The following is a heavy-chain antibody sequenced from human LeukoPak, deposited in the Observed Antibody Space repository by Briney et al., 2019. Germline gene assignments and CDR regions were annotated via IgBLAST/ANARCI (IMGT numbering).Heavy chain of an antibody. Sequence: PGGSLRLSCTASGFTFNNYAMDWVRQAPGKGLEWVSALTGSGGITYYADSVKGRFTIPRDNSKNTLYLQMNSLRVEDTAIYYCAKEKGQDGYCSGGSRHPGYMDVWGKGTTVTVSS. CDR3: AKEKGQDGYCSGGSRHPGYMDV. J-gene: IGHJ6*03. D-gene: IGHD2-15*01. CDR2: LTGSGGIT. V-gene: IGHV3-23*01. CDR1: GFTFNNYA.